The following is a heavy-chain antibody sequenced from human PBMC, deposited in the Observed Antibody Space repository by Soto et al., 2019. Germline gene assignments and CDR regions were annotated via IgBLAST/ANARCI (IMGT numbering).Heavy chain of an antibody. Sequence: SVKVSCKASGGTFSTYAISWVRQAPGQGLEWMGGIIPIFGTANYAQKFQGRVTITADESTSTAYMELSSLRSEDTAVYYCARDRGRGYSHGDAKDFDYWGQGTLVTVSS. V-gene: IGHV1-69*13. CDR1: GGTFSTYA. CDR3: ARDRGRGYSHGDAKDFDY. CDR2: IIPIFGTA. J-gene: IGHJ4*02. D-gene: IGHD5-18*01.